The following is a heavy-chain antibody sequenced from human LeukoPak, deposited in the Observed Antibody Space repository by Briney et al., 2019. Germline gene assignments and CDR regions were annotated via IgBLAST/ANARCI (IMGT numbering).Heavy chain of an antibody. Sequence: SETLSLTCTVSGGSISSGSFYWSWIRQPAGKGLEWIVRIYISGSTNYNPSLKNRVTMSVDTSKNQFSLKLSSVTAADTAVYYCARDRGTWNDDGFDYWGQGTLVTVSS. CDR3: ARDRGTWNDDGFDY. CDR1: GGSISSGSFY. CDR2: IYISGST. J-gene: IGHJ4*02. D-gene: IGHD1-1*01. V-gene: IGHV4-61*02.